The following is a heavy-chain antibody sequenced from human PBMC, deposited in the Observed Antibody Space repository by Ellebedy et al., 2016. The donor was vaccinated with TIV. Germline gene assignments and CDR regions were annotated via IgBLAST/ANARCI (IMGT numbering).Heavy chain of an antibody. CDR3: ARELLYSRRDYYFYGMDV. Sequence: GGSLRLSXAASGFTFSNYWLSWVRQAPGKGLEWVADIKQDGRETYYVESVKGRFAISRDDAKTSVYLQMNSLRAEDTAVYYCARELLYSRRDYYFYGMDVWGQGTTVTVSS. V-gene: IGHV3-7*03. CDR2: IKQDGRET. CDR1: GFTFSNYW. D-gene: IGHD2-21*01. J-gene: IGHJ6*02.